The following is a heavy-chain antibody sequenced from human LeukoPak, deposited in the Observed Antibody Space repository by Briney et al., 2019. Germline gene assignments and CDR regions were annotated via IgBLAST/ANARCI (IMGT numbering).Heavy chain of an antibody. CDR2: INHSGST. CDR3: ARGRPQIYDFWSGYYCDAFDI. D-gene: IGHD3-3*01. Sequence: SETLSLTCAVYGGSFSGYYWSWIRQPPGKGLEWIGEINHSGSTNYNPSLKSRVTISVDTSKNQFSLKLSSVTAADTAVYYRARGRPQIYDFWSGYYCDAFDIWGQGTMVTVSS. V-gene: IGHV4-34*01. CDR1: GGSFSGYY. J-gene: IGHJ3*02.